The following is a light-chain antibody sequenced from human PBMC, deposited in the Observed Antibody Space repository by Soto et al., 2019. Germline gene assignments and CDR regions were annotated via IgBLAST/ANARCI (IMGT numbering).Light chain of an antibody. Sequence: EIVLPPSPGTLSLSPGDRATLSCMAIQSVSSSYLAWYQQKPGQAPRLVMSGTSSRAAGVPARFSGSGSGTDFTLTISSLQSEDFAVYYCQQYTNWPPITFGQGTRLEIK. V-gene: IGKV3-20*01. J-gene: IGKJ5*01. CDR2: GTS. CDR3: QQYTNWPPIT. CDR1: QSVSSSY.